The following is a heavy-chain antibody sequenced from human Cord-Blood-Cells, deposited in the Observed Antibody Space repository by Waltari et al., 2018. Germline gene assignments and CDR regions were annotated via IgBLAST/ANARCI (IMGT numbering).Heavy chain of an antibody. D-gene: IGHD3-3*01. CDR1: GGTFSSYA. CDR3: AGERITIFGVVILDYYYYMDV. V-gene: IGHV1-69*01. CDR2: IIPIFGTA. Sequence: QVQLVQSGAEVKKPGSSVKVSCKASGGTFSSYAISWVRQAPGQGLEWMGGIIPIFGTANYAQKFQGRVTITADESTSTAYMELSSLRSEDTAVYYCAGERITIFGVVILDYYYYMDVWGKGTTVTVSS. J-gene: IGHJ6*03.